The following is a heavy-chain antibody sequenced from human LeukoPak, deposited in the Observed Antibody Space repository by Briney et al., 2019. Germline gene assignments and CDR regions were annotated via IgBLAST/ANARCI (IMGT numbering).Heavy chain of an antibody. CDR2: INPNSGGT. Sequence: ASVEVPCKASGYTFTGYYMHWVRQAPGQGLEWMGWINPNSGGTNYAQKFQGRVTMTRDTSISTAYMELSRLRSDDTAVYYCARSTSITIFGVVGYWFDPWGQGTLVTVSS. CDR3: ARSTSITIFGVVGYWFDP. CDR1: GYTFTGYY. J-gene: IGHJ5*02. D-gene: IGHD3-3*01. V-gene: IGHV1-2*02.